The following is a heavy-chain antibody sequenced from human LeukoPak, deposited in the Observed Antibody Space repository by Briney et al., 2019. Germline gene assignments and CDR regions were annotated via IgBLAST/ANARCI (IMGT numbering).Heavy chain of an antibody. CDR3: ARDHKHYSAGTPSEYYYYGMDV. CDR2: IYYSGST. J-gene: IGHJ6*02. V-gene: IGHV4-61*08. Sequence: SQTLFLTCTVSGGSISSGGYYWSWIRQHPGKGLEWIGYIYYSGSTNYNPSLKSRVTISVDTSKNQFSLKLSSVTAADTAVYYWARDHKHYSAGTPSEYYYYGMDVWGQGTTVTVSS. D-gene: IGHD6-19*01. CDR1: GGSISSGGYY.